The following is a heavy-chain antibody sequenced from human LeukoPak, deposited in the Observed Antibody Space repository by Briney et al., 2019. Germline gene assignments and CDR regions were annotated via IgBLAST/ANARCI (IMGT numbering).Heavy chain of an antibody. V-gene: IGHV3-23*01. Sequence: GGSLRLSCAASGFTVSSNYMSWVRQAPGKGLEWVSSISASGVMTYYADSVKGRFTVSRDNSKNSLYLQMNSLRADDTALYYCARDATTAVGWVYMDVWGKGTTVTISS. D-gene: IGHD6-13*01. CDR2: ISASGVMT. CDR1: GFTVSSNY. J-gene: IGHJ6*03. CDR3: ARDATTAVGWVYMDV.